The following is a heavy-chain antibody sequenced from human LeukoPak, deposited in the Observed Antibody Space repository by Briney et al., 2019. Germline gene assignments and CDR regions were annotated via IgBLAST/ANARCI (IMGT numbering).Heavy chain of an antibody. V-gene: IGHV3-23*01. CDR2: IRGSGTST. D-gene: IGHD3-16*01. CDR3: AKETYSDSQN. Sequence: TGGSLRLSCAASGFTFSSYGMHWVRQAPGKGLEWVSCIRGSGTSTYYADSVKGRFTISRDNSKNTLYLQMNSLRAEDTAVYYCAKETYSDSQNWGQGTLVTVSS. CDR1: GFTFSSYG. J-gene: IGHJ4*02.